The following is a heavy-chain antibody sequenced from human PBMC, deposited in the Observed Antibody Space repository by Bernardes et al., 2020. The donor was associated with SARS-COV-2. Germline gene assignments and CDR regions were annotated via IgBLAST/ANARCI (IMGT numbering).Heavy chain of an antibody. V-gene: IGHV4-59*01. J-gene: IGHJ2*01. D-gene: IGHD3-10*01. CDR3: ARDLSHLVRRGFDL. CDR1: GGSIGSYY. Sequence: AEPLSLTCTVSGGSIGSYYWAWLRQPPGKGLEWIGYIYDSGTTNYNPSLKSRVTISVDRSQNQFSLNLSSVTPADTAVYYCARDLSHLVRRGFDLWGRGTLVTVSS. CDR2: IYDSGTT.